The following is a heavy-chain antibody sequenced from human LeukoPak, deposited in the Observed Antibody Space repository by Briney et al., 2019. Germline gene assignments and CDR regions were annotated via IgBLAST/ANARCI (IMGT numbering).Heavy chain of an antibody. Sequence: PSQTLSLTCAVSGGSINSGGYSWSWIRQPPGKGLEWIGYIYHSGSTYYSPSLKSRVTISLDRPKNQFSLKLSSVTAADTAVYYCARSDYYPSAESFQHWGQGTLVTVSS. J-gene: IGHJ1*01. CDR2: IYHSGST. CDR1: GGSINSGGYS. V-gene: IGHV4-30-2*01. D-gene: IGHD3-10*01. CDR3: ARSDYYPSAESFQH.